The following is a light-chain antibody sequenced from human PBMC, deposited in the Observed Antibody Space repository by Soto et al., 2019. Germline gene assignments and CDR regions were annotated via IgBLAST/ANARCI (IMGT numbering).Light chain of an antibody. CDR2: AAS. V-gene: IGKV1-9*01. CDR1: QTVTSY. J-gene: IGKJ5*01. Sequence: DVQMTQSPSSLSASVGDSLTLTCRASQTVTSYLNWYQQKPGKAPKLLIYAASTLQNGVPSTFSGSGSGTEFTLTISSLQPEDFGTYYCQQFKSYPITFGQGTRLEIK. CDR3: QQFKSYPIT.